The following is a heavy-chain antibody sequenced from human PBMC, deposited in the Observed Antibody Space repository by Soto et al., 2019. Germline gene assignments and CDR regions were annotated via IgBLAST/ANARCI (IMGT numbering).Heavy chain of an antibody. CDR2: LSYAGDT. CDR3: AKAPHSASGYYYMDV. Sequence: EVQLVESGGGLVQPGGSLRLSCAASGFTLSTYDMHWVRQATGKGLEWVAALSYAGDTYYPGSVKGRFTVSRESAKNSLYLQMNSLTAGDTAVYYCAKAPHSASGYYYMDVWGKGTPVTVSS. V-gene: IGHV3-13*01. CDR1: GFTLSTYD. J-gene: IGHJ6*03. D-gene: IGHD3-10*01.